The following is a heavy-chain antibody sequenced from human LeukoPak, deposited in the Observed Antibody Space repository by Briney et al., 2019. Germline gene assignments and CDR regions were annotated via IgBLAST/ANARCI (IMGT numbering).Heavy chain of an antibody. J-gene: IGHJ4*02. CDR1: GYTFSDYY. D-gene: IGHD1-1*01. CDR3: VRDGQNWNFDY. CDR2: MRNKANGYTT. V-gene: IGHV3-72*01. Sequence: PGGSLRLSCAASGYTFSDYYIDWFRQAPGKGLEWAARMRNKANGYTTEYAPSVKGRFFISRDDSKNSDYLQMNSLKTEDTAVYYCVRDGQNWNFDYWGQGTLVTVSS.